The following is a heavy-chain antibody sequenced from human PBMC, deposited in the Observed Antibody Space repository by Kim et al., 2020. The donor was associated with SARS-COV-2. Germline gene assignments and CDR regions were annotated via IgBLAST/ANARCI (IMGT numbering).Heavy chain of an antibody. CDR3: TREDSSGWD. D-gene: IGHD6-19*01. V-gene: IGHV3-49*02. CDR2: GGKT. J-gene: IGHJ4*02. Sequence: GGKTEYAASVKGRFTISRDDTQSIAYLQMNSLKTEDTAVYYCTREDSSGWDWGQGTLVTVSP.